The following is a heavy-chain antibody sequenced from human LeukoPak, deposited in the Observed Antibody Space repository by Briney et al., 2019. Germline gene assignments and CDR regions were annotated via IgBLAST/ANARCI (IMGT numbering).Heavy chain of an antibody. CDR2: ISYDGSNK. CDR1: GFTFSSYA. V-gene: IGHV3-30*04. Sequence: GRSLRLSCAASGFTFSSYAMHWARQAPGKGLEWVAVISYDGSNKYYADSVKGRFTISRDNSKNTLYLQMNSLRAEDTAVYYCARARGSLWFGELFDYWGQGTLVAVSS. CDR3: ARARGSLWFGELFDY. D-gene: IGHD3-10*01. J-gene: IGHJ4*02.